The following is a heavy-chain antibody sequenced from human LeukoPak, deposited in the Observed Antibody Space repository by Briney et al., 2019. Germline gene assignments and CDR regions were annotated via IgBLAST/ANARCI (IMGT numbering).Heavy chain of an antibody. CDR2: IYPGDSDT. V-gene: IGHV5-51*01. Sequence: GESLKISCKGSGYSFNTYWIGWVRQMPGRGLEWMGIIYPGDSDTRYSPSFQGQVTISADKSISTAYLQWTSLKASDTAMYYCARRTGELRPIDHWGQGTLVTVSS. CDR3: ARRTGELRPIDH. D-gene: IGHD7-27*01. J-gene: IGHJ4*02. CDR1: GYSFNTYW.